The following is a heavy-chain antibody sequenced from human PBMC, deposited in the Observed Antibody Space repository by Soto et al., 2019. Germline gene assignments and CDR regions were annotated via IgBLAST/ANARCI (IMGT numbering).Heavy chain of an antibody. CDR3: AHRPGLKYPGSSWFDP. D-gene: IGHD3-10*01. Sequence: QITLKESGPTLVKPTQTLTLTCTFSGLSLSTSGVGVGWIRQPPGKALEWLALIYWDDDKRYSQSLKSRLTITKDTAKNQVVLTMTNMDPVDTATYYCAHRPGLKYPGSSWFDPWCQGTLVTVSS. CDR2: IYWDDDK. CDR1: GLSLSTSGVG. V-gene: IGHV2-5*02. J-gene: IGHJ5*02.